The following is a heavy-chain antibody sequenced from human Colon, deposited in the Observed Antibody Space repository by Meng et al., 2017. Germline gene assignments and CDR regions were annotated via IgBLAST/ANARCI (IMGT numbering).Heavy chain of an antibody. J-gene: IGHJ4*02. D-gene: IGHD6-19*01. CDR2: ISYSGNS. CDR3: ATGPGYSSGLDS. Sequence: VQLEGSGPGLVGPLETLSLTCTVSVVSLSSGNDYWSWIRQAPGKGLEWIGYISYSGNSLYNPSLKSRVDISTDTSRRQCSLKFNSVTAADTAIYYCATGPGYSSGLDSWGRGALVTVSS. CDR1: VVSLSSGNDY. V-gene: IGHV4-61*01.